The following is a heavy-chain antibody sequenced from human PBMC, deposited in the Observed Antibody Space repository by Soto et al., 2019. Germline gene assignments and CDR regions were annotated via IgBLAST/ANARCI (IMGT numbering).Heavy chain of an antibody. Sequence: NPSETLSLTCPVSASSISSAYFWCFIRQPPGKGLEWIATIFHTGGTYYNPSLKSRVTISVDTSNNQFSLRLNSVTAADTALYFCARTWLAGGTPADAFDIWGQGTMVTVSS. CDR2: IFHTGGT. J-gene: IGHJ3*02. CDR1: ASSISSAYF. CDR3: ARTWLAGGTPADAFDI. D-gene: IGHD2-15*01. V-gene: IGHV4-38-2*01.